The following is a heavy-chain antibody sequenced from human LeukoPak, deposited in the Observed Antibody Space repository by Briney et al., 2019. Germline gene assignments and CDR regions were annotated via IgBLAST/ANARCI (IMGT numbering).Heavy chain of an antibody. CDR1: GFTFSTYA. V-gene: IGHV3-30-3*01. J-gene: IGHJ4*02. CDR3: VRSGFDY. Sequence: GGSLRLSCAASGFTFSTYAMHWFRQAPGKGLEWVTVISYDGSNQYYPDSVKGRFTVSRDNSKSTLYLQMNTLRPEDTALYYCVRSGFDYWGQGALVTVSS. CDR2: ISYDGSNQ.